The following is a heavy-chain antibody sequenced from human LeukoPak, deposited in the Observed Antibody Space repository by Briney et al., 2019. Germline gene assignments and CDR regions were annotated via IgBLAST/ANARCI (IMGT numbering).Heavy chain of an antibody. CDR2: IIPILGIA. J-gene: IGHJ4*02. V-gene: IGHV1-69*04. Sequence: ASVKVSCKASGGTFSSYTFSWVRQAPGQGLEWMGRIIPILGIANYAQKFQGRVTITADKSTSTAYMELSSLRSEDTAVYYCARDSASYYYDSSGYSFDYWGQGTLVTVSS. D-gene: IGHD3-22*01. CDR1: GGTFSSYT. CDR3: ARDSASYYYDSSGYSFDY.